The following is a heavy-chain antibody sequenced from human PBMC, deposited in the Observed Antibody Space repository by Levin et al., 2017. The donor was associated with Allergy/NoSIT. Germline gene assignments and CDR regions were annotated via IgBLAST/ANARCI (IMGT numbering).Heavy chain of an antibody. D-gene: IGHD3-10*01. CDR3: ARGIYGSGTYYSIGGYFDS. V-gene: IGHV3-30-3*01. J-gene: IGHJ4*02. Sequence: GESLKISCTASGFTFNNYAMHWVRQGPGKGLEWVAVISYDGASIYYADSVKGRFTISRDNSKNTSYLQVNSLRPEDTAVYYCARGIYGSGTYYSIGGYFDSWGQGTLVTVSS. CDR1: GFTFNNYA. CDR2: ISYDGASI.